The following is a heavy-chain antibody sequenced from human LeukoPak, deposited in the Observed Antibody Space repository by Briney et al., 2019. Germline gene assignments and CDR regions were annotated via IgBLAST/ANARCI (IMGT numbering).Heavy chain of an antibody. CDR1: GFTASSNY. CDR3: ARDDPPVDY. J-gene: IGHJ4*02. CDR2: IYSGGST. Sequence: GGSLRLSCAASGFTASSNYMSWVRQAPGKGLEWVSVIYSGGSTYYADSVKGRFTISRDSSKNTLYLQMNFLRAEDTAVYYCARDDPPVDYWGQGTLVTVSS. V-gene: IGHV3-66*01.